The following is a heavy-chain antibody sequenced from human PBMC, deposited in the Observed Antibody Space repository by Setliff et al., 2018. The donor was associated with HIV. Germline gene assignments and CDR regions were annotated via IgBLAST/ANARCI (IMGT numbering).Heavy chain of an antibody. CDR3: ARLPYRSGWYLDY. J-gene: IGHJ4*02. Sequence: PEETLSLPCAVSGYSISSGYYWGWIRQPPGQGLEWIGSISHSASNYYTPSLKRRVTISVDTSKNQFSLNLSSVTAADTAVYYCARLPYRSGWYLDYWGQGTLVTVSS. CDR1: GYSISSGYY. D-gene: IGHD6-19*01. V-gene: IGHV4-38-2*01. CDR2: ISHSASN.